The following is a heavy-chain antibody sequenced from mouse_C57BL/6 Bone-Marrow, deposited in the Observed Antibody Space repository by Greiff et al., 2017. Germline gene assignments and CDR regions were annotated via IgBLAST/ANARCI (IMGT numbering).Heavy chain of an antibody. Sequence: EVKLQESGGDLVKPGGSLKLSCAASGFTFSSYGMSWVRQTPDKRLEWVATISSGGSYTYYPDSVKGRFTISRDNAKNTLYLQMSSLKSEDTAMYYCARPFNWDVYFDYWGQGTTLTVSS. D-gene: IGHD4-1*01. CDR3: ARPFNWDVYFDY. V-gene: IGHV5-6*01. CDR1: GFTFSSYG. CDR2: ISSGGSYT. J-gene: IGHJ2*01.